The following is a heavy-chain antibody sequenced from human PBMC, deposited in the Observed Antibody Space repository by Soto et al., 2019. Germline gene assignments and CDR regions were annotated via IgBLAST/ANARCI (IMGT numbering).Heavy chain of an antibody. CDR3: AKRMPRAFDI. V-gene: IGHV1-2*04. CDR2: INPNGGGT. J-gene: IGHJ3*02. Sequence: ASVKVSCKASGYIFPDYYVHWVRQAPGEGLEWMGRINPNGGGTNYAQKFEGWVTMTTDTSISTAYMELSRLNFDDTAVYYCAKRMPRAFDIWGQGTMVTASS. D-gene: IGHD2-2*01. CDR1: GYIFPDYY.